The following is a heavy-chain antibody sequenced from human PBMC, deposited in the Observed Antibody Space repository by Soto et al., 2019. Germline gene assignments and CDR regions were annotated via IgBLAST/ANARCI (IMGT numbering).Heavy chain of an antibody. CDR2: INAGNGNT. J-gene: IGHJ6*02. V-gene: IGHV1-3*01. D-gene: IGHD3-10*01. Sequence: ASVKVSCKASGYSFTTYVMHWVRQAPGQRLEWMGWINAGNGNTKYSQKFQGRVTITRDTSATTAYMDLSSLRSEDTAVYYCARDTSMVRGVIPTYYYGMDVWGQGTTVTVS. CDR1: GYSFTTYV. CDR3: ARDTSMVRGVIPTYYYGMDV.